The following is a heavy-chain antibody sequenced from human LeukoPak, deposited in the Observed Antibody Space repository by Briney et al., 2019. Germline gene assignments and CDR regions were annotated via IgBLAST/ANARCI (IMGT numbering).Heavy chain of an antibody. J-gene: IGHJ4*02. CDR1: GGSISSSNW. V-gene: IGHV4-4*02. CDR3: VRHDGRGGATMGALDS. Sequence: PSETLSLTCAVSGGSISSSNWWSWVRQPPGKGLEWIGEIYHTGSSNYNPSLKSRVTISVDKSKSQFSLELSSVTAADTAVYYCVRHDGRGGATMGALDSWGQGSLVTVSS. D-gene: IGHD5-12*01. CDR2: IYHTGSS.